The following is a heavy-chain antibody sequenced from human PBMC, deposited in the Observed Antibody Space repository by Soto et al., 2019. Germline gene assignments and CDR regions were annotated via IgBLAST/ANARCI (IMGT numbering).Heavy chain of an antibody. J-gene: IGHJ4*02. CDR3: AYFDSGLDY. D-gene: IGHD1-26*01. CDR1: KFTFSNYN. Sequence: EVQLVESGGGLVKPGGSLRLSCAASKFTFSNYNMNWVRQAPGKGLEWVSSISSSSNYIYYADSVKGRFTISRDNSKNSLYLQMNSRRAGDTAVYYFAYFDSGLDYWGQGTLVTVSS. V-gene: IGHV3-21*01. CDR2: ISSSSNYI.